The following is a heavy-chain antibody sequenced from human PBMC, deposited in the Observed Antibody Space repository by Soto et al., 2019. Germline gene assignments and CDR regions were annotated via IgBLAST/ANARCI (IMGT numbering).Heavy chain of an antibody. V-gene: IGHV1-8*01. CDR3: AKVARRCSARDFDY. CDR2: VNPNNGDT. J-gene: IGHJ4*02. D-gene: IGHD2-8*01. Sequence: QVQLVQSGAALKKPGASVKVSCKASGYTFSHYDMNWVRQATGQGPEWIGWVNPNNGDTGYAQKFQGRVTLATDISTTTAYMELTCLRSEDTGIYYCAKVARRCSARDFDYCGQGTMITVNS. CDR1: GYTFSHYD.